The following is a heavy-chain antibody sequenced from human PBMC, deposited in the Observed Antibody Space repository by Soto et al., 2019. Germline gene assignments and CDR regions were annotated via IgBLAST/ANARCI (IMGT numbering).Heavy chain of an antibody. CDR1: GFTFSSYG. CDR3: AKDRRKGVVGSVSY. D-gene: IGHD1-26*01. CDR2: ISYDGSNK. Sequence: QVQLVESGGGVVQPGRSLRLSCAASGFTFSSYGMHWVRQAPGKGLEWVAVISYDGSNKYYADSVKGRFTISRDNSKNTLYRQMNSLRAEDTAVYYCAKDRRKGVVGSVSYWGQGTLVTVSS. V-gene: IGHV3-30*18. J-gene: IGHJ4*02.